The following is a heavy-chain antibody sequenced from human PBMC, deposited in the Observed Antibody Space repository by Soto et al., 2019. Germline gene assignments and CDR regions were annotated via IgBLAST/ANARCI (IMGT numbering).Heavy chain of an antibody. V-gene: IGHV4-34*01. J-gene: IGHJ4*02. CDR2: INHSGST. CDR1: GGSFSGYY. CDR3: ASGPRGPIFDY. Sequence: SETLSLTCAVYGGSFSGYYWSWIRQPPGKGLEWIGEINHSGSTNYNPSLKSRVTISVDTSKNQFSLKLSSVTAADTAVYYCASGPRGPIFDYWGQGTRVTVS.